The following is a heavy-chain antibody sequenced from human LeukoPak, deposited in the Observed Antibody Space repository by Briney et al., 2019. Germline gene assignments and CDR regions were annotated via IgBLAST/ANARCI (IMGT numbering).Heavy chain of an antibody. CDR2: ITTSSGCI. CDR3: ASGVLRFLVWVALAAFDI. D-gene: IGHD3-3*01. CDR1: GYTFTSYY. Sequence: AGSLRLSCAASGYTFTSYYMNWVRQAPGKGLEWVGSITTSSGCIYYADSFKGRFTISRDNPKNTLYLQLNSLRAEDTAVYYCASGVLRFLVWVALAAFDIWGQGTMVTVSS. J-gene: IGHJ3*02. V-gene: IGHV3-21*01.